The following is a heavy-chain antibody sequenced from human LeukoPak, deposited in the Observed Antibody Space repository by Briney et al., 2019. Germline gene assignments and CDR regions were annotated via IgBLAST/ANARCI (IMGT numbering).Heavy chain of an antibody. CDR2: LSDSGYST. CDR1: GFTFSTYA. CDR3: AKAAVPWGGMDV. Sequence: GGSLRLSCAASGFTFSTYAMTWVRQAPGKGLEWVSSLSDSGYSTYYADSVKGRFTIYRDNSTNTLYLHMYGLRAEDTAVYYCAKAAVPWGGMDVWGQGTTVTVSS. D-gene: IGHD3-16*01. V-gene: IGHV3-23*01. J-gene: IGHJ6*02.